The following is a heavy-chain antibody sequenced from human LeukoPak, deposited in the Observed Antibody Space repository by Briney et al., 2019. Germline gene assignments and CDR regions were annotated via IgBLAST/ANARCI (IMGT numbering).Heavy chain of an antibody. V-gene: IGHV1-18*01. D-gene: IGHD3-10*01. CDR1: VYTLTSYG. Sequence: ASVKVSCKASVYTLTSYGISWVRQAPGQGLEWMGGISAYNGTTNYAQKLKGRVTMTTDTSTSTAYMELRSLRSDDTAVYYCARASYGSGSYYVDYWGQGTLVTVSS. J-gene: IGHJ4*02. CDR2: ISAYNGTT. CDR3: ARASYGSGSYYVDY.